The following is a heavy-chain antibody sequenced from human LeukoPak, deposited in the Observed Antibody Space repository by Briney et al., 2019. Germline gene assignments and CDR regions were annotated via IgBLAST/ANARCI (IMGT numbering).Heavy chain of an antibody. CDR1: GFTVSSNY. CDR3: VKDRPCDTCMPMDA. J-gene: IGHJ6*02. CDR2: LGRTGEYK. Sequence: GGSLRLSCAASGFTVSSNYMSWVRQAPGKGLGWVAGLGRTGEYKYYADSVKGRFTISRDNSKDTVSLQMNSLRAEDSAIYYCVKDRPCDTCMPMDAWGQGTTVTVSS. V-gene: IGHV3-53*01. D-gene: IGHD2-8*01.